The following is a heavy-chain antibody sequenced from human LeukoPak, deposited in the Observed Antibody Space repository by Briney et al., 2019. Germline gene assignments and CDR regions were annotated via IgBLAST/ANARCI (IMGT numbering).Heavy chain of an antibody. V-gene: IGHV4-34*01. CDR3: ARGLQSSGYAFDI. Sequence: SETLSLTCAVYGGSFSGYYWSWIRQPPGKGLEWIGEINHSGSTNYNPSLKSRVTISVDTSKNQFSLKLSSVTAAETAVYYCARGLQSSGYAFDIWGQGTMVTVSS. CDR2: INHSGST. J-gene: IGHJ3*02. D-gene: IGHD6-19*01. CDR1: GGSFSGYY.